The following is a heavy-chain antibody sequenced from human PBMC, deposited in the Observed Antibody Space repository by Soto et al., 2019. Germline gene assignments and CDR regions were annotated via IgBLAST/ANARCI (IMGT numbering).Heavy chain of an antibody. CDR2: IYYSGST. CDR1: GGSISSGDYY. J-gene: IGHJ2*01. V-gene: IGHV4-30-4*01. Sequence: QVQLQESGPGLVKPSQTLSLTCTVSGGSISSGDYYWSWIRQPPGKGLEWIGYIYYSGSTYYNPSPNSRVTISVDTSKTQFSLKLSSVTAADTAVYYCARALVVVAATDLWGRGTLVTVSS. CDR3: ARALVVVAATDL. D-gene: IGHD2-15*01.